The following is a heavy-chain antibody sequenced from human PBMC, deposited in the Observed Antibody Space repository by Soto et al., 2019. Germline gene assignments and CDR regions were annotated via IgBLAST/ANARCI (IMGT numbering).Heavy chain of an antibody. D-gene: IGHD3-10*01. CDR1: GGSISSGDYY. V-gene: IGHV4-30-4*01. J-gene: IGHJ5*02. CDR3: ARGLGPLWFGDPWFDP. Sequence: SETLSLTCTVSGGSISSGDYYWSWIRQPPGKGLEWIGYIYYSGSTYYNPSLKSRVTISVDTSKNQFSLKLSSVTAADTAVYYCARGLGPLWFGDPWFDPWGQGTLVTVSS. CDR2: IYYSGST.